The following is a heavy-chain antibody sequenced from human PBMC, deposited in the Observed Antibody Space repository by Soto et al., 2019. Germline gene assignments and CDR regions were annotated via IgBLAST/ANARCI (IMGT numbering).Heavy chain of an antibody. V-gene: IGHV4-31*03. D-gene: IGHD2-15*01. CDR3: ARVIAGYCSGGSCSDY. J-gene: IGHJ4*02. CDR2: IYYSGST. Sequence: PSETLSLTCTVSGGSISSGGYYWSWIRQHPGKGLEWIGYIYYSGSTYYNPSLKSRVTISVDTSKNQFSLKLSSVTAADTAVYYCARVIAGYCSGGSCSDYWGQGTLVTVSS. CDR1: GGSISSGGYY.